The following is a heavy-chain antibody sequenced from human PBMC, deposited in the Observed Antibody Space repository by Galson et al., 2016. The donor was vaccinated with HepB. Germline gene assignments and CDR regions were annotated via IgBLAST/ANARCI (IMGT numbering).Heavy chain of an antibody. Sequence: LRLSCAASGFIFRDYWMSWVRQAPGTGLEWVANIKQDGSKKEYVDSVKGRFTISRDNAEKALYLQMSSLTAEDTAVYYCARESIGGFDPWCQGTLVTVSS. D-gene: IGHD6-6*01. CDR1: GFIFRDYW. J-gene: IGHJ5*02. CDR2: IKQDGSKK. CDR3: ARESIGGFDP. V-gene: IGHV3-7*01.